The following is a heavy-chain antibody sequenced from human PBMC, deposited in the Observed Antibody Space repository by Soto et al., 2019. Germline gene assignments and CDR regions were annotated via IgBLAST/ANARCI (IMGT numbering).Heavy chain of an antibody. V-gene: IGHV5-51*01. CDR2: IYPGDSDT. D-gene: IGHD2-21*02. J-gene: IGHJ4*02. Sequence: SLTISCKGSGYTFANYWIGWVRQTPGKGLEWMGIIYPGDSDTGYSPSFQGQGTISADKSISTAYLQWTSLEASDTAIYYCARQPPVVTVVDEWGQGTPVTVTS. CDR3: ARQPPVVTVVDE. CDR1: GYTFANYW.